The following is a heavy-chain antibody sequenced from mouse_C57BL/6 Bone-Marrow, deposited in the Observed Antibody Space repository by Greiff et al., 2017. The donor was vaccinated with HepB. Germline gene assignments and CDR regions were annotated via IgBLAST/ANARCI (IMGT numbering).Heavy chain of an antibody. CDR1: GYTFTDYE. D-gene: IGHD1-1*01. V-gene: IGHV1-15*01. CDR3: RYYGRSYDYYYAMDY. Sequence: QVQLKESGAELVRPGASVTLSCKASGYTFTDYEMHWVKQTPVHGLEWIGAIDPETGGTAYNQKFKGKAILTADKSSSTAYMELRSLTSEDSAVYYCRYYGRSYDYYYAMDYWGQGTSVTVSS. CDR2: IDPETGGT. J-gene: IGHJ4*01.